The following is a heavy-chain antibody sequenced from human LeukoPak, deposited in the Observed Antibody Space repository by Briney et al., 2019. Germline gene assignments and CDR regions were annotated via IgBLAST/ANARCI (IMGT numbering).Heavy chain of an antibody. Sequence: PGGSLRLSCGASGFTFSSYAMHWVRQAPGKGLEYVSGISSDGGSPFHVNSVKGRFTISRDNSKDTLYLQMGSLRAEDMAVYYCAREYCSGGRCQYYFDYWGQGTLVTVSS. CDR2: ISSDGGSP. V-gene: IGHV3-64*01. D-gene: IGHD2-15*01. CDR1: GFTFSSYA. CDR3: AREYCSGGRCQYYFDY. J-gene: IGHJ4*02.